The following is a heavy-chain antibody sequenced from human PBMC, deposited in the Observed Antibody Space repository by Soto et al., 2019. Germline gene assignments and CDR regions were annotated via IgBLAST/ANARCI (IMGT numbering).Heavy chain of an antibody. Sequence: EVQLLESGGGLVQPGGSLRLSCAASGLTLSRYAMTWVRQAPGKGLEWVSVISGSGDSTHYADSVKGRFTISRDNSKNTLHLQMNRLRAEDTAVYYCAKAHNDDSSGGGYRGQGTVVTVSS. CDR1: GLTLSRYA. CDR2: ISGSGDST. D-gene: IGHD3-22*01. V-gene: IGHV3-23*01. CDR3: AKAHNDDSSGGGY. J-gene: IGHJ4*02.